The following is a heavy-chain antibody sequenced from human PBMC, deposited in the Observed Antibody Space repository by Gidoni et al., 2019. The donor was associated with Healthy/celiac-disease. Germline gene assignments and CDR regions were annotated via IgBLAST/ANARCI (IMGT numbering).Heavy chain of an antibody. Sequence: QVQLVQSGAEVKKPGSSVKVSCKASGGTFSSYAISWVRQAPGQGLEWMGGIIPIFGTANYAQKFQGRVTITADESTSTAYMELSSLRSEDTAVYYCASWLLNCSSTSCYYGMDVWGQGTTVTVSS. J-gene: IGHJ6*02. CDR1: GGTFSSYA. CDR2: IIPIFGTA. D-gene: IGHD2-2*01. V-gene: IGHV1-69*01. CDR3: ASWLLNCSSTSCYYGMDV.